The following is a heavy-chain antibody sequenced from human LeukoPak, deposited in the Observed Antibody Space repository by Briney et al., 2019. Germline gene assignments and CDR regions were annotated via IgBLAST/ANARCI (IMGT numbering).Heavy chain of an antibody. CDR3: ARTAGEQQLVHDWFDP. D-gene: IGHD6-13*01. J-gene: IGHJ5*02. V-gene: IGHV3-21*01. Sequence: GGSLRLSCAAPGFTFSSYSMNWVRQAPGKGLEWVSSISSSSSYIYYADSVKGRFTISRDNAKNSLYLQMNSLRAEDTAVYYCARTAGEQQLVHDWFDPWGQGTLVTVSS. CDR2: ISSSSSYI. CDR1: GFTFSSYS.